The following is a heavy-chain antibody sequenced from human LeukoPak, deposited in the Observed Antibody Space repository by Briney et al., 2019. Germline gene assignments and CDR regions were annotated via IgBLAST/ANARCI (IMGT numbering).Heavy chain of an antibody. CDR1: GGSFSGYY. CDR2: VNHSGST. Sequence: NPSETLSLTCAVYGGSFSGYYWSWIRQPPGKGLQWIGEVNHSGSTSYNPSLKSRVTISVDTSKNQFSLKLSSVTAADTAVYYCARHGRNVGHCSGNSCYRRAFDIWGQGTMITVSS. CDR3: ARHGRNVGHCSGNSCYRRAFDI. V-gene: IGHV4-34*01. D-gene: IGHD2-15*01. J-gene: IGHJ3*02.